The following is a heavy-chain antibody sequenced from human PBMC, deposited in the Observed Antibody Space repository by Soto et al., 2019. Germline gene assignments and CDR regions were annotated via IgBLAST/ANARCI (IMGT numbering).Heavy chain of an antibody. J-gene: IGHJ5*02. D-gene: IGHD2-21*01. CDR1: GFTFNTYD. Sequence: EVQLVESGGGLVKPGGSLRLSCAASGFTFNTYDMNWVRQAPGKGLEWVSSITTSSAYIYYADSLKGRITISRDNAMNSLFLQMTSLRAEDTAVYYCVRSGTARLLRHSWFDTWGQGTLVTVSS. CDR2: ITTSSAYI. CDR3: VRSGTARLLRHSWFDT. V-gene: IGHV3-21*01.